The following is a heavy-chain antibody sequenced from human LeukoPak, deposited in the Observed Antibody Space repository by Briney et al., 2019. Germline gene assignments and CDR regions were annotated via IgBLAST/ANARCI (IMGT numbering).Heavy chain of an antibody. Sequence: SQTLSLTCAISGDSVSSNDAAWNWIRQSPSRGLEWLGRTYYRSKWYNDYAVSVKSRITINPDTSKNQFSLQLNSVTPEDTAVYYCAREGVATEGRYYYYYGMDVWGQGTTVTVSS. CDR2: TYYRSKWYN. D-gene: IGHD5-12*01. J-gene: IGHJ6*02. CDR3: AREGVATEGRYYYYYGMDV. CDR1: GDSVSSNDAA. V-gene: IGHV6-1*01.